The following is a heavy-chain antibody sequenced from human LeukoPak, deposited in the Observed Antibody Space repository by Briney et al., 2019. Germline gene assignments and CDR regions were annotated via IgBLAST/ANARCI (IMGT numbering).Heavy chain of an antibody. D-gene: IGHD2-2*01. CDR2: ISGSGGNT. CDR3: AKVLTSRNWFDP. CDR1: AFTFSSYA. J-gene: IGHJ5*02. V-gene: IGHV3-23*01. Sequence: GGSLRLSCAASAFTFSSYAMSWVRQAPGKGLEWVSAISGSGGNTYYADSVKGRFTISRDNSKNTLYLQMNSLRTEDTAVYYCAKVLTSRNWFDPWGQGTLVTVSS.